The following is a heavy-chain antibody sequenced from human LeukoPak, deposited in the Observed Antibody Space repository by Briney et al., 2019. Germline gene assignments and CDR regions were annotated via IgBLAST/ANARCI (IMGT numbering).Heavy chain of an antibody. CDR2: INAFGART. D-gene: IGHD1-26*01. J-gene: IGHJ4*02. Sequence: GGSLRLSCEASGFTFSGYAMSWVRQAPGKGLEWVSSINAFGARTYYADSVKGRFSISRDNSKNTLYLQLNSLRVDDTAEYYCAKAHGGSYHSGIDWGQGTLVIVSS. V-gene: IGHV3-23*01. CDR1: GFTFSGYA. CDR3: AKAHGGSYHSGID.